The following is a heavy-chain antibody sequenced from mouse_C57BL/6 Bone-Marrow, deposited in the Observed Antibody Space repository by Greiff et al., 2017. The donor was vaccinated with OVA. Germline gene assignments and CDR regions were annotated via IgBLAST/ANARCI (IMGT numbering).Heavy chain of an antibody. V-gene: IGHV1-39*01. J-gene: IGHJ3*01. Sequence: VQLQQSGPELVKPGASVKISCKASGYSFTDYNMNWVKQSNGKSLEWIGVINPNYGTTSYNQKFKGKATLTVDQSSSTAYMQLNSLTSEDSAVYYGAKGGDSSGYWFAYWGQGTLVTVSA. D-gene: IGHD3-2*02. CDR1: GYSFTDYN. CDR2: INPNYGTT. CDR3: AKGGDSSGYWFAY.